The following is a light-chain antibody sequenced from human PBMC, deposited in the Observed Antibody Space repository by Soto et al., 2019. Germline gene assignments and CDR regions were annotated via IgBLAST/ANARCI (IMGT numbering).Light chain of an antibody. CDR2: GAS. Sequence: EIVLTQSPGTLSLSPRERATLSCRASQSVSSSYLAWYQQKPGQAPRLLIYGASSRATGIPDRFSGSGSGTDFNLAISRLEPEDCAVYYCQQYGSSPWTFGQWTKVEIK. J-gene: IGKJ1*01. CDR3: QQYGSSPWT. CDR1: QSVSSSY. V-gene: IGKV3-20*01.